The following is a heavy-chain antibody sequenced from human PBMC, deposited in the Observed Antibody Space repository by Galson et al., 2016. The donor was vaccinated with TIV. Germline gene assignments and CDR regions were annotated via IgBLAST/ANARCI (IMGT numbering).Heavy chain of an antibody. CDR1: GYVFPTYW. V-gene: IGHV5-51*01. Sequence: QSGAEVKKPGESLKISCQASGYVFPTYWLAWVRQMPGKGLEWMGIVYPGDSESSYSPSLQGQVTFSVDKSSSTAYLQWRSLRTTDTAIYYCARQANSGLDYWGQGALVTVSS. CDR2: VYPGDSES. CDR3: ARQANSGLDY. D-gene: IGHD6-19*01. J-gene: IGHJ4*02.